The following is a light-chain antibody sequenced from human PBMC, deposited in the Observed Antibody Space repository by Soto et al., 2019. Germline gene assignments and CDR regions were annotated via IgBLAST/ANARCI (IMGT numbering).Light chain of an antibody. J-gene: IGKJ2*01. CDR1: PSVSTY. Sequence: EIVLTQSPATLSLSPGERATISCRASPSVSTYLAWYQQKPGQAPRLLIFDSYNRANGIPARFSGSGSGTNYTLSIISLEPEDFAVYSCQQRSNWPPYTVGQGTKLEIK. CDR2: DSY. V-gene: IGKV3-11*01. CDR3: QQRSNWPPYT.